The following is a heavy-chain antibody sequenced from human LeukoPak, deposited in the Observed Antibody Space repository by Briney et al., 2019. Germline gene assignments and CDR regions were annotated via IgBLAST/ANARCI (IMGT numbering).Heavy chain of an antibody. Sequence: SETLSLTCTVSGGSIGSGGYYWSWIRQHPGKGLEWIGYIYYSGSTYYNPSLKSRVTISVDTSKNQFSLKLSSVTAADTAVYYCARRVPAATDYYYYYYMDVWGKGTTVTVSS. CDR1: GGSIGSGGYY. J-gene: IGHJ6*03. D-gene: IGHD2-2*01. CDR3: ARRVPAATDYYYYYYMDV. V-gene: IGHV4-31*03. CDR2: IYYSGST.